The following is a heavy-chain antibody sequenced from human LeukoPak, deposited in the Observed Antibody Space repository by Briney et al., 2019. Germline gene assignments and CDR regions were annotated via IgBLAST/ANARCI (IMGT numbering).Heavy chain of an antibody. Sequence: GGSLRLSCVVSGFTLDTYAMPWVRQAPGRGLQWLSSISRLGTTYYADSVKGRFTISRGNSKNTLFLQLNTLRTEDTAIYYCAKAAGTLARGYAFDIWGHGTMGTVSS. CDR1: GFTLDTYA. V-gene: IGHV3-23*01. CDR2: ISRLGTT. CDR3: AKAAGTLARGYAFDI. D-gene: IGHD1-7*01. J-gene: IGHJ3*02.